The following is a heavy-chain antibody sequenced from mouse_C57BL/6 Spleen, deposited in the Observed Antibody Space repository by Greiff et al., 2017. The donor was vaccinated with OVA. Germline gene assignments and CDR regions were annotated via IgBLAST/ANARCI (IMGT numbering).Heavy chain of an antibody. Sequence: EVQLVESGGGLVKPGGSLKLSCAASGFTFSDYGMHWVRQAPEKGLEWVAYISSGSSTIYYADTVKGRFPISRDTAKTTLFLQMTSLRSEDTAMYYCARNSYYGSSYETWFAYWGQGTLVTVSA. J-gene: IGHJ3*01. CDR2: ISSGSSTI. CDR1: GFTFSDYG. CDR3: ARNSYYGSSYETWFAY. D-gene: IGHD1-1*01. V-gene: IGHV5-17*01.